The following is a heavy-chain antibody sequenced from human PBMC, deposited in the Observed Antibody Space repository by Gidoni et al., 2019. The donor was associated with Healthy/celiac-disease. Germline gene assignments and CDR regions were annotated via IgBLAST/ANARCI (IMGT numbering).Heavy chain of an antibody. D-gene: IGHD5-18*01. Sequence: EVQLVESGGGLVKPGGPLRLSCAASVFTFSNAWMSWVRQAPGKGLEWVGRMKSKTDGGTTDDAEPVKGRFTISRDESKNTLYLQMNSLKTEDTAVYYWTTEGYSYGYVGSIDWGQGTLVTVSS. V-gene: IGHV3-15*01. J-gene: IGHJ4*02. CDR3: TTEGYSYGYVGSID. CDR1: VFTFSNAW. CDR2: MKSKTDGGTT.